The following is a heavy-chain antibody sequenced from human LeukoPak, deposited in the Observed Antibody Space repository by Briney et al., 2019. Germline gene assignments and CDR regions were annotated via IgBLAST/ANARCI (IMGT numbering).Heavy chain of an antibody. CDR3: ARTVAMDY. CDR2: INAGNGNT. Sequence: ASVKVSCKASGGTFSSYAISWVRQAPGQGLEWMGWINAGNGNTKYSQKFQGRVTITRDTSASTAYMELSSLRSEDTAVYFCARTVAMDYWGQGTLVTVSS. D-gene: IGHD6-19*01. CDR1: GGTFSSYA. V-gene: IGHV1-3*01. J-gene: IGHJ4*02.